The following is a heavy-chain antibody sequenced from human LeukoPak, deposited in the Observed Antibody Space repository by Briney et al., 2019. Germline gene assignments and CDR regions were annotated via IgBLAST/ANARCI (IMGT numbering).Heavy chain of an antibody. D-gene: IGHD6-19*01. CDR1: GGSISSSSYY. V-gene: IGHV4-39*01. Sequence: NPSETVSLTCTVSGGSISSSSYYWGWIRQPPGKGLEWIGSIYYSGSTYYNPSLKSRVTISVDTSKNQFSLRLSSVTAADTAVYYCARRPYTSGWFYYFDYWGQGALVTVSS. CDR3: ARRPYTSGWFYYFDY. J-gene: IGHJ4*02. CDR2: IYYSGST.